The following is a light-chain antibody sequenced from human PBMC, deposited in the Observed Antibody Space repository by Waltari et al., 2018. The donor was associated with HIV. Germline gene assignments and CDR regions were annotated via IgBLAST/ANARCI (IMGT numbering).Light chain of an antibody. CDR1: ALPDQF. Sequence: YELTQPPSVSVSPGQTARITCSGDALPDQFAHWYQQRPGQAPILLIFKDNKRPAGIPERFSGSSSGTTVTLTFSGVQAEDEADYYCQSADSSGALGVFGGGTKLTVL. CDR2: KDN. J-gene: IGLJ2*01. CDR3: QSADSSGALGV. V-gene: IGLV3-25*03.